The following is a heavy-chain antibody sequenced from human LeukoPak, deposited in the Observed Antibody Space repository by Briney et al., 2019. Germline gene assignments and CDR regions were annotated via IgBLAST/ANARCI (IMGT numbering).Heavy chain of an antibody. J-gene: IGHJ4*02. CDR3: ARGGIVGARDSN. V-gene: IGHV4-38-2*02. D-gene: IGHD1-26*01. CDR2: IYHSGST. CDR1: GGSISSGYY. Sequence: SETLSLTCTVSGGSISSGYYWGWIRQPPGKGVEWMGSIYHSGSTYYNPSLKGRVTISVTTSKNRFFMKISSVTAADTAVYYWARGGIVGARDSNWGQGTLVTVSS.